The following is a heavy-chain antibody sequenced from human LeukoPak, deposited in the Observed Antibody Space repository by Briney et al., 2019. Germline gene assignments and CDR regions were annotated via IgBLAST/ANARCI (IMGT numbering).Heavy chain of an antibody. J-gene: IGHJ6*02. V-gene: IGHV3-30-3*01. Sequence: GGSLRLSCAAPGLTFSSYAMHWVRQAPGKGLEWVAVISYDGSNKYYADSVKGRFSSSRDNSKNTLYLQINSLRAEDTAVYYCARAELIISGLNYYYYGMDVWGQGTTVTVSS. D-gene: IGHD6-19*01. CDR2: ISYDGSNK. CDR1: GLTFSSYA. CDR3: ARAELIISGLNYYYYGMDV.